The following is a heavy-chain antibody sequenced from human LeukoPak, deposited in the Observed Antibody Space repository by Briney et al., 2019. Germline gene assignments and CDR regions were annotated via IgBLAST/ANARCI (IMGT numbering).Heavy chain of an antibody. Sequence: SETLSLTCAVYGGSFSGYYRSWIRQPPGKGLEWIGEINHSGSTNYNPSLKSRVTISVDTSKNQFSLKLSSVTAADTAVYYCARGLVLRYFDWFDYWGQGTLVTVSS. J-gene: IGHJ4*02. CDR3: ARGLVLRYFDWFDY. D-gene: IGHD3-9*01. CDR1: GGSFSGYY. CDR2: INHSGST. V-gene: IGHV4-34*01.